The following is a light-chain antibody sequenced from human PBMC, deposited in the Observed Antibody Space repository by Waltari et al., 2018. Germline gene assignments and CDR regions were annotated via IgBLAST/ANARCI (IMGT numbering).Light chain of an antibody. CDR3: LLYMGSGIWV. V-gene: IGLV8-61*01. Sequence: QTVVTQEPSLSVSPGGTVTLTCALSSGPLSSTSYASWYQQSPGQTSRTLFYKGNIRASGVPDRFSGSVLGNKAVLIITGAQAEDESTYYCLLYMGSGIWVFGGGTKLTVL. J-gene: IGLJ3*02. CDR2: KGN. CDR1: SGPLSSTSY.